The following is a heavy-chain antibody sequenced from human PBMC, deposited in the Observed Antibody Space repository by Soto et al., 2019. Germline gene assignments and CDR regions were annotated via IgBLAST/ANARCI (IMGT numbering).Heavy chain of an antibody. V-gene: IGHV3-48*01. CDR2: MTSDMKTI. CDR1: GFTFSVYS. CDR3: AKNPGYYYDSTGYHFDY. J-gene: IGHJ4*02. D-gene: IGHD3-22*01. Sequence: GGSLRLSCAASGFTFSVYSMNWIRQAPGKGLQWVSYMTSDMKTIHYADSVKGRFTISRDNAKNSLYLQMNSLRAEDTAVYYCAKNPGYYYDSTGYHFDYWGQGTLVTVSS.